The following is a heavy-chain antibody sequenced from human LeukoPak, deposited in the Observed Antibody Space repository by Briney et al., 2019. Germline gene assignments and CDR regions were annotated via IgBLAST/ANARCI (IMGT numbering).Heavy chain of an antibody. CDR3: ATDPHATIAAASGY. CDR1: GYTLTEFS. J-gene: IGHJ4*02. CDR2: FDPEGGET. V-gene: IGHV1-24*01. D-gene: IGHD6-13*01. Sequence: ASVKVSCKVSGYTLTEFSMHWVRQAPGKGLEWMGGFDPEGGETIYAQKFQGRVTMTEDTSTDTAYMELSSLRSEDTAVYYCATDPHATIAAASGYWGQGTLVTVSS.